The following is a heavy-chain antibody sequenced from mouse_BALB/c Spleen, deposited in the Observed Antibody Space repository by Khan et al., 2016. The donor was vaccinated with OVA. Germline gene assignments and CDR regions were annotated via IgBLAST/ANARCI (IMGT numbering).Heavy chain of an antibody. CDR2: ISSSGST. CDR3: ARGNYYGYALDY. CDR1: GYSITSNYA. D-gene: IGHD1-1*01. Sequence: EVQLQESGPGLVKPSQSLSLTCTVNGYSITSNYAWNWIRQFPGNKLEWMGYISSSGSTNYNPSLKSRLSITRDTSKKQFFLLLHSVTTEDSATYYCARGNYYGYALDYWGQGTSVTVSS. J-gene: IGHJ4*01. V-gene: IGHV3-2*02.